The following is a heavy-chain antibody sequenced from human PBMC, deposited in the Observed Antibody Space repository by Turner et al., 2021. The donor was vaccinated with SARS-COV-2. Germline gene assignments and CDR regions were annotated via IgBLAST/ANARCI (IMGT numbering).Heavy chain of an antibody. CDR2: VYYRGNT. J-gene: IGHJ6*03. D-gene: IGHD4-4*01. CDR1: AASISSSSYY. CDR3: ARVKSTVTTYYYYYMDV. Sequence: LQLQESDPGLGKPSDTLSLTCCVAAASISSSSYYWGCIRQPPGKGPEWSGSVYYRGNTYYNSSLESRVTISVDTSNNQFSLKLNSVTAADTAVYYCARVKSTVTTYYYYYMDVWGKGTTVTVSS. V-gene: IGHV4-39*01.